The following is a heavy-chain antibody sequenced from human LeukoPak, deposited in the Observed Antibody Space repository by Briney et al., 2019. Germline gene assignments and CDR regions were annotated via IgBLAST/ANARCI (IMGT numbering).Heavy chain of an antibody. CDR3: ARAVRGYSYAYLPY. Sequence: ASVKVSCKASGYIFSSYGITWVRQAPGQGLEWMGWISAYDGNTNYAQKLQGRVTMTTDTSTSTAYMELRSLRSDDTAVYYCARAVRGYSYAYLPYWGQGTLVTVSS. CDR1: GYIFSSYG. D-gene: IGHD5-18*01. J-gene: IGHJ4*02. V-gene: IGHV1-18*01. CDR2: ISAYDGNT.